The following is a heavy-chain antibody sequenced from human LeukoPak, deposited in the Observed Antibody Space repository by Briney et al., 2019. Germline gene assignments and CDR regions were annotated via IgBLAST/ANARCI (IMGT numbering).Heavy chain of an antibody. CDR2: INSNGDEI. CDR1: GFTFSTYA. J-gene: IGHJ4*02. Sequence: GGSLRLSCAASGFTFSTYAMTWVRQAPGKGLEGVSGINSNGDEIYYADSVRGRFTISRGNSNNALYLQMDSLRAEDTAVYYCANWIGSSSRDYWGQGTLVTVSS. CDR3: ANWIGSSSRDY. V-gene: IGHV3-23*01. D-gene: IGHD6-6*01.